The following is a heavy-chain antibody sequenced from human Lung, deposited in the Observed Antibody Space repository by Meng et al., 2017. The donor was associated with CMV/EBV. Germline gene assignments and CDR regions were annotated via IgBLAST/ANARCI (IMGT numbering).Heavy chain of an antibody. CDR1: GFTFSSYG. V-gene: IGHV3-30*02. J-gene: IGHJ4*02. CDR2: IRYEGSNK. Sequence: GGSLRLSCAASGFTFSSYGIHWVRQAPGKGLVWVAFIRYEGSNKYYADSVKGRFTISRDNSKNTLYLQMNSLRAEDTAVYYCAKDYSFDYWGQGSLVTVSS. D-gene: IGHD1-26*01. CDR3: AKDYSFDY.